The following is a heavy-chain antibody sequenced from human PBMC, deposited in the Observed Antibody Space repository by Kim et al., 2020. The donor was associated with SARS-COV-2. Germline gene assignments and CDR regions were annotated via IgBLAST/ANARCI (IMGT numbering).Heavy chain of an antibody. CDR1: GGTFSSYA. CDR2: IIPIFGTA. Sequence: SVKVSCKASGGTFSSYAISWVRLAPGQGLEWMGGIIPIFGTANYAQKFQGRVTITADESTSTAYMELSSLRSEDTAVYYCARDCRGYCSGGSFPELSYYYGMDVWGQRTTVTVSS. D-gene: IGHD2-15*01. J-gene: IGHJ6*02. V-gene: IGHV1-69*13. CDR3: ARDCRGYCSGGSFPELSYYYGMDV.